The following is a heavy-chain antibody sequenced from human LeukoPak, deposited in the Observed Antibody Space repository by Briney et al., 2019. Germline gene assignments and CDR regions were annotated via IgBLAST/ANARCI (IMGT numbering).Heavy chain of an antibody. D-gene: IGHD6-6*01. CDR2: VNPNSGGT. Sequence: ASVKVSCKASGYTFTGYYMHWVRQAPGQGLEWMGWVNPNSGGTNFAQKFLGRVTMTRDTSISTAYMELSRLRSDDTAVYFCARDREYRSSSCPLDYWGQGTLVTVSS. J-gene: IGHJ4*02. CDR3: ARDREYRSSSCPLDY. CDR1: GYTFTGYY. V-gene: IGHV1-2*02.